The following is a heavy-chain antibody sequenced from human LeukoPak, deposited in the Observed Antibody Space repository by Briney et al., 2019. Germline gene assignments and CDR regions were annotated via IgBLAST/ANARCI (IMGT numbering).Heavy chain of an antibody. D-gene: IGHD3-16*01. CDR1: GFTFSSSA. Sequence: GGFLRLSCAASGFTFSSSAMSWVRQAPGKGLEWVSAISKSGDHTYYAASAKGRFTIYRDNSKNTQYLQMNSLRAEDTAVYYCATSWGPDTSAFRWGRDGMDVWGQGTTVIVS. CDR3: ATSWGPDTSAFRWGRDGMDV. CDR2: ISKSGDHT. V-gene: IGHV3-23*01. J-gene: IGHJ6*02.